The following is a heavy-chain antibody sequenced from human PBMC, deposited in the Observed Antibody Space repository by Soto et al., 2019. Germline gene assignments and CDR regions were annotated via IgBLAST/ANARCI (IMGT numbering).Heavy chain of an antibody. CDR1: GFHFTNLA. CDR3: ANPSHSGDYAGSFDS. Sequence: GGSLRLCCAACGFHFTNLAINWVRQVPGKGLEWVSGISGRGGNTFYADAMKGRFTISRDNSKNTVYLQMTTLSDEDTAIYYCANPSHSGDYAGSFDSWGQGTVVTVSS. J-gene: IGHJ4*02. V-gene: IGHV3-23*01. CDR2: ISGRGGNT. D-gene: IGHD4-17*01.